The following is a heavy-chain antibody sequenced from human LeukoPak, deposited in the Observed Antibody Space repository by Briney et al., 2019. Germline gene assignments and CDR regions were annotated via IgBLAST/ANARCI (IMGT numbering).Heavy chain of an antibody. J-gene: IGHJ4*02. CDR2: VHLNGAT. Sequence: PSGTLSLACAVPGGSILSTNWWRWVRQPPGKGLEWIGEVHLNGATNYNPSVEGRVTMSIDKSKNHLSLEVISVTAADTAMYYCTRESGAFSPFGFWGQGTLVTVSS. D-gene: IGHD1-26*01. CDR1: GGSILSTNW. CDR3: TRESGAFSPFGF. V-gene: IGHV4-4*02.